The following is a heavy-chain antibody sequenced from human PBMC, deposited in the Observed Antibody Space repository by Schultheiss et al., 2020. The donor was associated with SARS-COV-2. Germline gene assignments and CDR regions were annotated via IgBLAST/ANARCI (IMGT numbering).Heavy chain of an antibody. CDR1: GYTFTGYY. Sequence: ASVKVSCKASGYTFTGYYMHWVRQAPGQGLEWMGWINPNSGGTNYAQKLQGRVTMTTDTSTSTAYMELSSLRSEDTAVYYCARGGEYVWGSYRYSPAYWGQGTLVTVSS. CDR3: ARGGEYVWGSYRYSPAY. CDR2: INPNSGGT. V-gene: IGHV1-2*02. D-gene: IGHD3-16*02. J-gene: IGHJ4*02.